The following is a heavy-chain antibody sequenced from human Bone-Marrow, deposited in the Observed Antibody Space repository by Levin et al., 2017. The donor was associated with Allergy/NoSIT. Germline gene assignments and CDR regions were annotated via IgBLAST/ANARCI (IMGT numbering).Heavy chain of an antibody. V-gene: IGHV2-5*05. J-gene: IGHJ5*02. D-gene: IGHD3-22*01. Sequence: ESGPTLVKPTQTLTLTCTFSGFSLSTGGEGVGWIRQPPGKALEWLALVYWDDDKRYGPSLKSRLTITKDTSKNQVVLTMTNMDPVDTATYYCAHMNYYDSSFFSLWFDPWGQGTLVTVSS. CDR1: GFSLSTGGEG. CDR3: AHMNYYDSSFFSLWFDP. CDR2: VYWDDDK.